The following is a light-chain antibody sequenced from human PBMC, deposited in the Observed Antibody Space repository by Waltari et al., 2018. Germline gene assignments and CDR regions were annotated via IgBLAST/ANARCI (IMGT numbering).Light chain of an antibody. CDR1: SSNIGSNT. CDR3: ETWDDSLNGYV. CDR2: SNI. J-gene: IGLJ1*01. Sequence: QSVLTQPPSASGTPGHRVTISCSGSSSNIGSNTVNWYQQFPGAAPKLLMYSNIPRPSGGPDRCSGSKSGTSASLAISGLQSEDEADYYCETWDDSLNGYVFGTGTKVTVL. V-gene: IGLV1-44*01.